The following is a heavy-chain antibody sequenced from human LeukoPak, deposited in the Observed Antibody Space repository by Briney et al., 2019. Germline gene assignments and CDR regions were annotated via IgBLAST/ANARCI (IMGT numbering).Heavy chain of an antibody. CDR1: GYTFTSYG. CDR3: ARGRYCTNGVCYTSDY. D-gene: IGHD2-8*01. Sequence: ASVKVSCKASGYTFTSYGISWVRQAPGQGLEWMGWISAYNGNTNYAQKIQGRVTMTPDTYTSTAYMELRSLRSDDTAVSYCARGRYCTNGVCYTSDYWGQGTMVTVSS. V-gene: IGHV1-18*01. CDR2: ISAYNGNT. J-gene: IGHJ4*02.